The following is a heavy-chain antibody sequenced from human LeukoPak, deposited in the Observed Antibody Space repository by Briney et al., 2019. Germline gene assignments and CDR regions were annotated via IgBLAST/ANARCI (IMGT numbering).Heavy chain of an antibody. CDR1: GFTFSSYG. CDR2: ISGNGGST. CDR3: AKGPMDSSGWYYYYYYMDV. Sequence: GGSLRLSCAASGFTFSSYGMNWVRQAPGKGLEWVSGISGNGGSTYYADSVKGRFTISRDNSKNTLYLQMNSLRAEDTAVYYCAKGPMDSSGWYYYYYYMDVWGKGTTVTVSS. J-gene: IGHJ6*03. V-gene: IGHV3-23*01. D-gene: IGHD6-19*01.